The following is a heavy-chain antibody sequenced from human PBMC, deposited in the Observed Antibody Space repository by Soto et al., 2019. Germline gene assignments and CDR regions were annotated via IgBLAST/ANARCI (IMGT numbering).Heavy chain of an antibody. CDR2: ISGSGGST. V-gene: IGHV3-23*01. J-gene: IGHJ4*02. CDR1: GVTFSSYA. Sequence: EVQLLESGGGLVQPGGSLRLSCAASGVTFSSYAMSWVRQAPGKGLEWVSAISGSGGSTYYADSVKGRFTISRDNSKNTLYLQMNSLRAEDTAVYYRAKTSWIQLCHVLDYWGQGTLVTVSS. D-gene: IGHD5-18*01. CDR3: AKTSWIQLCHVLDY.